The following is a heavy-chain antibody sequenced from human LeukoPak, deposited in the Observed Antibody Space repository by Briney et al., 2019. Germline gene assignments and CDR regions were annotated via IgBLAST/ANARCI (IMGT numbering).Heavy chain of an antibody. V-gene: IGHV3-48*01. CDR1: GFTFSIYS. D-gene: IGHD7-27*01. CDR2: ISSSSSAI. CDR3: ARESGTGEWDAFDI. J-gene: IGHJ3*02. Sequence: PWGSLRLSCAASGFTFSIYSMNWVRQAPGKGLEWVSHISSSSSAIYYADSVKGRFTISRDNAKNSLYLQMKSLRAEDTAVYYCARESGTGEWDAFDIWGQGTMVTVSS.